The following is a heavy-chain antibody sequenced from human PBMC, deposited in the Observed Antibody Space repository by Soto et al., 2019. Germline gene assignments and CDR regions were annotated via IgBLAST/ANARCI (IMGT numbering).Heavy chain of an antibody. J-gene: IGHJ5*02. D-gene: IGHD2-2*01. CDR1: GFTFGGSP. CDR2: IRSDSASSAI. V-gene: IGHV3-73*01. Sequence: EAQLVQSGGGLVQPGGSLQLSCAASGFTFGGSPVHWVRQASGKGLEWVGRIRSDSASSAIAYAASVRGRFTLSRDDSKNTAYLQVNSLEVEDTALYDCVLDGCRRTGCYSLDLWGQGTLVTVSS. CDR3: VLDGCRRTGCYSLDL.